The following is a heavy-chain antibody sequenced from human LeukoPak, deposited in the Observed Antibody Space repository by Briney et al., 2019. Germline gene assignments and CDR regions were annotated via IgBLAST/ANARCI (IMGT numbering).Heavy chain of an antibody. CDR2: IRQDEREK. CDR1: GFTFSSYW. CDR3: AREKQGWFDP. V-gene: IGHV3-7*01. J-gene: IGHJ5*02. Sequence: GGSLRLSCAASGFTFSSYWMRWVRQAPGKGLEWVAIIRQDEREKYYVDSVKGRFTISRDNAENSLYLQMNSLRAEDTAVYFCAREKQGWFDPWGQGTLVTVSS.